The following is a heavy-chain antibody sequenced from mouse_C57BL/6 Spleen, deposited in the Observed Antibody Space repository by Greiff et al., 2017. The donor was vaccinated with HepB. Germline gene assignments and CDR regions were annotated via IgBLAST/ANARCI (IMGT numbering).Heavy chain of an antibody. D-gene: IGHD2-4*01. V-gene: IGHV1-74*01. CDR2: IHPSDSDT. J-gene: IGHJ3*01. Sequence: VQLQQSGAELVKPGASVKVSCKASGYTFTSYWMHWVKQRPGQGLEWIGRIHPSDSDTNYNQKFKGKATLTVDKSSSTAYMQLSSLTSEDSAVYDWAIGIYYDYDWFAYWGQGTLVTVSA. CDR3: AIGIYYDYDWFAY. CDR1: GYTFTSYW.